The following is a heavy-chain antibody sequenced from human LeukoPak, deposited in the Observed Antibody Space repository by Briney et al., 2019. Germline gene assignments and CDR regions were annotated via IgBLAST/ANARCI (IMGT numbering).Heavy chain of an antibody. CDR2: IYPGDSDT. Sequence: GESLQISCKGSGYSFTSYWIGWVRQLPGKGLEWMGIIYPGDSDTRYSPSFQGQVTISADKSISTTYLQWSSLKASDTAMYYCARRVAARPIPADYFDYWGQGTLVTVSS. CDR1: GYSFTSYW. D-gene: IGHD6-6*01. V-gene: IGHV5-51*01. CDR3: ARRVAARPIPADYFDY. J-gene: IGHJ4*02.